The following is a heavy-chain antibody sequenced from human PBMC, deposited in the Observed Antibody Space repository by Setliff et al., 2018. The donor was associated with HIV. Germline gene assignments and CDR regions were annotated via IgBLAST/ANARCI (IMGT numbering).Heavy chain of an antibody. CDR3: VRNHEWALGT. CDR2: IYHSGGT. Sequence: SETLSLTCTVSGGSINSGEYYWSWSRQHPGKGLEWIGEIYHSGGTNYNPSLKSRVTISLDKPRNYFSLEMASMTAADTAVYFCVRNHEWALGTWGQGLLVTVSS. V-gene: IGHV4-39*07. J-gene: IGHJ5*02. D-gene: IGHD1-26*01. CDR1: GGSINSGEYY.